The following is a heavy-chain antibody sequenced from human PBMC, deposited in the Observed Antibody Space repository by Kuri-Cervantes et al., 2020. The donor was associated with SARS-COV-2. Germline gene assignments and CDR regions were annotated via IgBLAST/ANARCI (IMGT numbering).Heavy chain of an antibody. CDR1: GGSISSSSYY. CDR3: ARVRYYYGSGSVDP. CDR2: IYYSGST. V-gene: IGHV4-61*01. Sequence: ESLKISCTVSGGSISSSSYYWSWIRQPPGKGLEWIGYIYYSGSTNYNPSLKSRVTISVDTSKNQFSLKLSSVTAADPAVYYCARVRYYYGSGSVDPWGQGTLVTVSS. J-gene: IGHJ5*02. D-gene: IGHD3-10*01.